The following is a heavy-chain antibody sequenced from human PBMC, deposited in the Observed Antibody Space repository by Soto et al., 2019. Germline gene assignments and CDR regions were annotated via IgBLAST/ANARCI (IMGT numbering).Heavy chain of an antibody. V-gene: IGHV3-23*01. Sequence: EVQLLESGGGLVQPGGSLRLSCAASGFTFSSYAMSWVRQAPGKGLEWVSAISGSGGDTYYADSVKGRFTISRDNSRDTLYVQMNSLRPEDTAVYYCAKDEKGQRLAPGGGGDVDCWGQGTLVIVSS. CDR3: AKDEKGQRLAPGGGGDVDC. CDR1: GFTFSSYA. D-gene: IGHD2-21*02. CDR2: ISGSGGDT. J-gene: IGHJ4*01.